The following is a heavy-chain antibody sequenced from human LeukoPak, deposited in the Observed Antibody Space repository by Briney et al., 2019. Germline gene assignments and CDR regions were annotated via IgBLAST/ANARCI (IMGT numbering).Heavy chain of an antibody. CDR1: GLTFSSYW. V-gene: IGHV3-23*01. Sequence: GGSLRLSCAASGLTFSSYWMHWVRQAPGKGLEWVSNISGSGSGGSTYYADSVKGRFTISRDNSKNTLYLQMNSLRAEDTAVYYCAKSGYNRFDYWGQGTLVTVSS. CDR3: AKSGYNRFDY. J-gene: IGHJ4*02. D-gene: IGHD5-24*01. CDR2: ISGSGSGGST.